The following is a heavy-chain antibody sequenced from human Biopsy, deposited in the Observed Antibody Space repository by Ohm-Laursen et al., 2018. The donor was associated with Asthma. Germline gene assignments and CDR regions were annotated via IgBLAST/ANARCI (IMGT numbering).Heavy chain of an antibody. V-gene: IGHV1-69*13. CDR3: ARKAGSCISRTCYSLDF. D-gene: IGHD2-2*01. CDR1: GGSFNTYV. Sequence: SVKVSCTPLGGSFNTYVIGSVRQAPGQGLGWLGGINSVFGTTTYPQKFQDRVTITADDSTSTVYMELSSLRSEDTAVYYCARKAGSCISRTCYSLDFWGQGTLVTVSS. CDR2: INSVFGTT. J-gene: IGHJ4*02.